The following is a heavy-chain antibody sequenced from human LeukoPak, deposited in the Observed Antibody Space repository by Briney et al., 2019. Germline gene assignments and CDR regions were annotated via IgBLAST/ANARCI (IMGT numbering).Heavy chain of an antibody. CDR1: GYTFTSYD. CDR2: MNPNSGNT. Sequence: ASVKVSCKASGYTFTSYDINWVRQATGQGLEWMGWMNPNSGNTGYAQKFQGRVTMTRNTSISTAYMELSCLRSEDTAAYYCARGLGGDSTLYYYGMDVWGQGTTVTVSS. V-gene: IGHV1-8*01. CDR3: ARGLGGDSTLYYYGMDV. J-gene: IGHJ6*02. D-gene: IGHD2-21*02.